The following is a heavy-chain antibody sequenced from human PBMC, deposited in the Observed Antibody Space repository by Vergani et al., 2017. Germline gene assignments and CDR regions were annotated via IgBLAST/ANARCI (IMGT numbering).Heavy chain of an antibody. Sequence: EVQLVESGGGLVQPGGSLRLSCAASGFTFSSYEMNWVRQAPGKGLEWVSYISSSGSTIYYADSVKGRFTISRDNAKNSLYLQMNSLRAEDTALYYCAKDIWPVGSGYSRVYYYYGMDVWGQGTTVTVSS. J-gene: IGHJ6*02. CDR1: GFTFSSYE. CDR3: AKDIWPVGSGYSRVYYYYGMDV. V-gene: IGHV3-48*03. CDR2: ISSSGSTI. D-gene: IGHD3-3*01.